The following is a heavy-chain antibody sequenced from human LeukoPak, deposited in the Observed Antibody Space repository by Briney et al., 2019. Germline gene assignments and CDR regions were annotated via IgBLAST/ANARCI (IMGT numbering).Heavy chain of an antibody. CDR3: ATASSGWYGYFDY. J-gene: IGHJ4*02. Sequence: ASVKVSCKVSGYTPTELSMHWVRQAPGKGLEWMGGFDPEDGETIYAQKFQGRVTMTEDTSTDTAYMELSSLRSEDTAVYYCATASSGWYGYFDYWGQGTLVTVSS. CDR1: GYTPTELS. CDR2: FDPEDGET. D-gene: IGHD6-19*01. V-gene: IGHV1-24*01.